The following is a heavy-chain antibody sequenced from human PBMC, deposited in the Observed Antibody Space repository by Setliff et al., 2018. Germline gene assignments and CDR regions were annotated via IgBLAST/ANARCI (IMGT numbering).Heavy chain of an antibody. CDR2: IKQDGSEK. D-gene: IGHD1-1*01. J-gene: IGHJ6*03. V-gene: IGHV3-7*01. CDR3: AREEVEPLSMTSYYYYMDV. Sequence: AGGSLRLSCAASGFTFSSYWMSWVRQAPGKGLEWVANIKQDGSEKYYVDSVKGRFTISRDNAKNSLFLQMNSLRAEDTAVYYCAREEVEPLSMTSYYYYMDVWGRGTTVTVSS. CDR1: GFTFSSYW.